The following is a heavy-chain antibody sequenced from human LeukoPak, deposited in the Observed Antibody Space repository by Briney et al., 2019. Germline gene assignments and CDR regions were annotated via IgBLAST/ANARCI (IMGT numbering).Heavy chain of an antibody. CDR1: GYTLTNYD. V-gene: IGHV1-8*01. CDR3: VRVQSGSYARYGMDV. CDR2: MNPNSGHT. Sequence: ASVKVSCKASGYTLTNYDINWVRQATGQGLEWMGWMNPNSGHTGYTQKFQGRVSMTRDTSIRTAYMELNSLRSEDTAVYYCVRVQSGSYARYGMDVWGQGTTVTVSS. J-gene: IGHJ6*02. D-gene: IGHD1-26*01.